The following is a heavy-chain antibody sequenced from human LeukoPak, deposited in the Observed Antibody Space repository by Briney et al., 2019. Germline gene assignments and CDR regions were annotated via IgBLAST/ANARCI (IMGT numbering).Heavy chain of an antibody. CDR1: GYTFTGYY. J-gene: IGHJ6*04. D-gene: IGHD3-10*02. Sequence: GASVKVSCKSSGYTFTGYYMHWVRQAPGQGLELMGRINPNSGGTNYAQKFQGRVTMTRDTSISTAYMELSRLRSDDTAVYYCARGMFGWSIGNMDVWGKGTTVTVSS. CDR2: INPNSGGT. V-gene: IGHV1-2*06. CDR3: ARGMFGWSIGNMDV.